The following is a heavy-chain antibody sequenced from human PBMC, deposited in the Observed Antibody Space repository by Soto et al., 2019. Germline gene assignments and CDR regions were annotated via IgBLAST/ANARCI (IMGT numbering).Heavy chain of an antibody. J-gene: IGHJ5*02. CDR1: GGSISSGGYY. Sequence: QVQLQESGPGLVKPSQTLSLPCTVSGGSISSGGYYWSWIRQHSGKGLEWIGYLYYSGSTYYNPSLKRRVTIEVDTSKNQCSLKLSSVTAADTAVYYCARVDETYGSGSYYNPWGQGTLVTVSS. CDR3: ARVDETYGSGSYYNP. D-gene: IGHD3-10*01. CDR2: LYYSGST. V-gene: IGHV4-31*03.